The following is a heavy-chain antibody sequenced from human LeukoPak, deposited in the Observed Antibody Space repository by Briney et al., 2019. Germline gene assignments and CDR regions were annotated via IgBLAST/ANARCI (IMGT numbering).Heavy chain of an antibody. J-gene: IGHJ4*02. V-gene: IGHV3-23*01. Sequence: PGGSLRLSCAASEFTSELTFSSYVMSWVRQAPGKGLEWVSAISGSGGSTYYADSVKGRFTISRDNSMNTLYLQMNSLRAEDTAVYYCAKRDTMIVVVTYFDYWGQGTLVTVSS. CDR3: AKRDTMIVVVTYFDY. CDR1: EFTSELTFSSYV. D-gene: IGHD3-22*01. CDR2: ISGSGGST.